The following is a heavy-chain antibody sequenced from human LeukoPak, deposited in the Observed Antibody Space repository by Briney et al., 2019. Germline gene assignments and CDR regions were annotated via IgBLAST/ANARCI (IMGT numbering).Heavy chain of an antibody. CDR1: GYTFTGYY. CDR2: INPNSGGT. CDR3: ARLVVVVPADTDAFNI. Sequence: ASVKVSCKASGYTFTGYYLHWVRQAPGQGLEWMGWINPNSGGTNFAQKFQARVTMTRDTSINTDYMELSRLGSDDTAVYYCARLVVVVPADTDAFNIWGQGTMVTVSS. D-gene: IGHD2-2*01. V-gene: IGHV1-2*02. J-gene: IGHJ3*02.